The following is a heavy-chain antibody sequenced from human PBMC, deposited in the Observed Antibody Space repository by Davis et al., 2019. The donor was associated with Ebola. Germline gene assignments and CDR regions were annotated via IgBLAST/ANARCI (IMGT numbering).Heavy chain of an antibody. CDR2: IKQDGSEK. V-gene: IGHV3-7*03. Sequence: GESLKIPCAASGFTFSSYWMSWVRQAPGKGLEWVANIKQDGSEKYYVDSVKGRFTISRDNAKNSLYLQMNSLRAEDTAVYYCARKRWLQYPPYYYYGMDVWGQGTTVTVSS. CDR3: ARKRWLQYPPYYYYGMDV. CDR1: GFTFSSYW. J-gene: IGHJ6*02. D-gene: IGHD5-24*01.